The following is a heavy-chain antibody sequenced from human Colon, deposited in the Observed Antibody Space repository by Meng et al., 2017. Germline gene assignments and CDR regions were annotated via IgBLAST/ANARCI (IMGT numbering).Heavy chain of an antibody. CDR1: GFTFSSYE. Sequence: GGSLRLSCAASGFTFSSYEMNWVRQAPGKGLEWVSYISSSGSTIYYADSVKGRFTISRDNAKNPLYLQMNSLRAEDTAVYYCAGRFDWLDYWGQGTLVTVSS. D-gene: IGHD3-9*01. CDR2: ISSSGSTI. J-gene: IGHJ4*02. V-gene: IGHV3-48*03. CDR3: AGRFDWLDY.